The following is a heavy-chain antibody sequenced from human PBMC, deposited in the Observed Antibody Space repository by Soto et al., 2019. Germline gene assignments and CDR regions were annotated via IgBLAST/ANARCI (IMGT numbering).Heavy chain of an antibody. J-gene: IGHJ5*02. CDR1: GGTIRSLDW. D-gene: IGHD6-19*01. V-gene: IGHV4-4*02. Sequence: KTSETLSLTCGVSGGTIRSLDWWTWVRQPPGKGLEWIGEIFQSGSTNYTPSLESRVTISVDKSKNQFSLTLTSVTAADTAVYFCARGRGRYSSGWSWFDPWGQGILVTVSS. CDR2: IFQSGST. CDR3: ARGRGRYSSGWSWFDP.